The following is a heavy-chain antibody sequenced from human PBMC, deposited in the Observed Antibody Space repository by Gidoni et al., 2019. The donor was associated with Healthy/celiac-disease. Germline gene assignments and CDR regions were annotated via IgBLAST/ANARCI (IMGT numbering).Heavy chain of an antibody. J-gene: IGHJ5*02. CDR1: LVTFSSYT. V-gene: IGHV1-69*08. CDR3: ARDRPSIAAHGWFDP. Sequence: QVQLVQSGAEVKQPRSSVKVSCKASLVTFSSYTISWVRQAPGQGLEWMGRIIPILGIANYAQKFQGRVTITADKSTSTAYMELSSLRSEDTAVYYCARDRPSIAAHGWFDPWGQGTLVTVSS. CDR2: IIPILGIA. D-gene: IGHD6-6*01.